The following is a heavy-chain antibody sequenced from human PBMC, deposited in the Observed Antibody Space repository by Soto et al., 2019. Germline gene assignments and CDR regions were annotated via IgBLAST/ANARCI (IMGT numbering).Heavy chain of an antibody. V-gene: IGHV3-23*01. J-gene: IGHJ4*02. Sequence: PGGSVRLSCAASGYTFRSYARRWVRQARGEGLEWVSAISGSGGSTYYADSVKGRFTISRDNSKNTLYLQMNSLRAEDTAVYYCAKESGAGYYDILPGLFDYWGQGTLVTGSS. CDR3: AKESGAGYYDILPGLFDY. D-gene: IGHD3-9*01. CDR2: ISGSGGST. CDR1: GYTFRSYA.